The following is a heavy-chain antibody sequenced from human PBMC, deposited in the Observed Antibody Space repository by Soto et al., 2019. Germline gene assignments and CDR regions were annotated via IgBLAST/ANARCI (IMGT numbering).Heavy chain of an antibody. Sequence: GGSLRLSCAASGFTFSSYAMSWVRQTPRKGLEWVSAISGSGGSTYYADSVKGRFTISRDNSKNTLYLQMNSLRAEDTAVYYCSKDVGGSYPAFFFDPWGQGTLVTVSS. J-gene: IGHJ5*02. CDR2: ISGSGGST. V-gene: IGHV3-23*01. D-gene: IGHD3-10*01. CDR3: SKDVGGSYPAFFFDP. CDR1: GFTFSSYA.